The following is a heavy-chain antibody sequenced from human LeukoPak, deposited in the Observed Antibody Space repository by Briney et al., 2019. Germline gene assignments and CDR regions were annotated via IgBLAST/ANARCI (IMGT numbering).Heavy chain of an antibody. V-gene: IGHV4-34*01. D-gene: IGHD1-1*01. CDR3: ATRTYYYGMDV. CDR2: INHSGST. Sequence: PSETLSLTCAVYGGSFSGYYWSWIRQPPGKGLEWIGEINHSGSTNYNPSLKSRVTISVDTSKNQSSLKLSSVTAADTAVYYCATRTYYYGMDVWGQGTTVTVSS. CDR1: GGSFSGYY. J-gene: IGHJ6*02.